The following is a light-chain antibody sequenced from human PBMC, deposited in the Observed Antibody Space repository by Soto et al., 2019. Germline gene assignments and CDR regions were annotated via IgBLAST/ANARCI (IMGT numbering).Light chain of an antibody. Sequence: QRVLTRPPSGSGVPLRSGSIFCTGSSSNIGAGYDVHWYQQLPGTAPKLLIYHNSNRPSGVPDRFSGSKSGTSASLAITGLQAEDEADYYCQSYDSSLSGSRVFGTGTKVTVL. CDR2: HNS. CDR1: SSNIGAGYD. CDR3: QSYDSSLSGSRV. J-gene: IGLJ1*01. V-gene: IGLV1-40*01.